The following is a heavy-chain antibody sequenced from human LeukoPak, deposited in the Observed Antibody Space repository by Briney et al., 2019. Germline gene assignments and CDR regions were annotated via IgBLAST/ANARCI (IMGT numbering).Heavy chain of an antibody. Sequence: PSETLSLTCTVSGGSISSYYWSWIRQPPGKGLEWVGYIYYSGSTNYNPSLKSRITITVEASTNKFPLKLRPVTAADTAVYYCARETYYYDSSGYYPYMDVWGKGTTVTVSS. CDR2: IYYSGST. J-gene: IGHJ6*03. CDR1: GGSISSYY. CDR3: ARETYYYDSSGYYPYMDV. V-gene: IGHV4-59*01. D-gene: IGHD3-22*01.